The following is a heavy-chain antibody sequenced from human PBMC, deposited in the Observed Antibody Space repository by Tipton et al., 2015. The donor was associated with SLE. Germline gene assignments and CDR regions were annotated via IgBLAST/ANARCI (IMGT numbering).Heavy chain of an antibody. Sequence: TLSLTCTVSGGSISSHYWSWIRQPPGKGLEWIGYIYYSGSTNYNPSLKSRVTISVDMSKNQFSLKLSSVTAADTAVYYCARDWGSGWYLFDPWGQGTLVTVSS. D-gene: IGHD6-19*01. J-gene: IGHJ5*02. CDR2: IYYSGST. CDR1: GGSISSHY. V-gene: IGHV4-59*11. CDR3: ARDWGSGWYLFDP.